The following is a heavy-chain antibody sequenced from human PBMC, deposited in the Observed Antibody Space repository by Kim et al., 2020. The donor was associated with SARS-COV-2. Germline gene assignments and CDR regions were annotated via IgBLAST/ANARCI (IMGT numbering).Heavy chain of an antibody. CDR2: IYTSGST. J-gene: IGHJ4*02. CDR3: ARERYSSVYYYSDYFDY. V-gene: IGHV4-61*02. D-gene: IGHD3-22*01. CDR1: GGSISSGSYY. Sequence: SETLSLTCTVSGGSISSGSYYWSWIRQPAGKGLEWIGRIYTSGSTNYNPSLKSRVTISVDTSKNQFSLKLSSVTAADTAVYYCARERYSSVYYYSDYFDYWLQPTLVTVSS.